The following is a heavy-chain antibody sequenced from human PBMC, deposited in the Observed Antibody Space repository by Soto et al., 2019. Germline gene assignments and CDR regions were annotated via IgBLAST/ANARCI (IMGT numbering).Heavy chain of an antibody. CDR3: ASMYGDLDYFDY. CDR2: IYHSGST. CDR1: GGSISSGGYS. V-gene: IGHV4-30-2*01. J-gene: IGHJ4*02. Sequence: QLQLQESGSGLVKPSQTLSLTCAVSGGSISSGGYSWSWIRQPPGKGLEWIGYIYHSGSTYYNPSLKSRVTISVDRSKNQFALKLSSVTAADTAVYYCASMYGDLDYFDYWGQGTLVTVSS. D-gene: IGHD4-17*01.